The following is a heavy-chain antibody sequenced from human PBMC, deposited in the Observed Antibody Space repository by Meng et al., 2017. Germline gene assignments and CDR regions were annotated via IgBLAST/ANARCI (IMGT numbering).Heavy chain of an antibody. CDR1: GYTFTGYY. CDR2: INPNSGGT. V-gene: IGHV1-2*06. Sequence: ASVKVSCKASGYTFTGYYMHWVRQAPGQGLEWMGRINPNSGGTNYAQKFQGRVTMTRDTSISTAYMELSRLRSDDTAVYYCARASRHSSSWYGYDYWGQGTLVTVYS. D-gene: IGHD6-13*01. CDR3: ARASRHSSSWYGYDY. J-gene: IGHJ4*02.